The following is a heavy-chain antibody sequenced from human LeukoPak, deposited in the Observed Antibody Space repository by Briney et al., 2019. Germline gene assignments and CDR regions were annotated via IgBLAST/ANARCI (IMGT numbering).Heavy chain of an antibody. CDR3: ARVTGLGGYYYYMDV. D-gene: IGHD1-14*01. J-gene: IGHJ6*03. Sequence: SETLSLTRTVSGGSISSYYWSWIRQPAGKGLEWIGRIYTSGSTNYNPSLKSRVTMSVDTSKNQFSLKLSSVTAADTAVYYCARVTGLGGYYYYMDVWGKGTTVTVSS. CDR1: GGSISSYY. CDR2: IYTSGST. V-gene: IGHV4-4*07.